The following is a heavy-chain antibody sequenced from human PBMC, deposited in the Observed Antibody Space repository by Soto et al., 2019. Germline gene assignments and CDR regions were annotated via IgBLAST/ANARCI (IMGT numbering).Heavy chain of an antibody. V-gene: IGHV1-18*01. CDR1: AYT. CDR3: ARSSGGVFGIIIEGSNWLAP. Sequence: ASVKVSCKASAYTFSWVRQAPGQGLEWMGWISAYNGNTRFAQTFQGRITMTTDTSTSTVYIELRSLRSEDTAVYYCARSSGGVFGIIIEGSNWLAPWGQGSLVTVSS. CDR2: ISAYNGNT. D-gene: IGHD3-16*02. J-gene: IGHJ5*02.